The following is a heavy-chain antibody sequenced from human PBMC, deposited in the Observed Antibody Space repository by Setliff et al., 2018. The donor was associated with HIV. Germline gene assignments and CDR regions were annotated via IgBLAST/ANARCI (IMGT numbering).Heavy chain of an antibody. J-gene: IGHJ4*02. Sequence: SETLSLTCSVSGGSVGSGSYYWSWIRQSHGKGLEWLGYIYYSGSTTYNPSLRSRVTISIDTSKNQFSLNLRSVTAADTAVYYCARDPPGYGDSKDYWGQGKLVTVSS. CDR3: ARDPPGYGDSKDY. D-gene: IGHD4-17*01. CDR1: GGSVGSGSYY. CDR2: IYYSGST. V-gene: IGHV4-61*01.